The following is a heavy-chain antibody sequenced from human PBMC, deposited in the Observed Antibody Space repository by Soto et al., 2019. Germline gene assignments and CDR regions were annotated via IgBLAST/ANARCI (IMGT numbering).Heavy chain of an antibody. J-gene: IGHJ4*01. CDR3: AKTATYVDGYDNTGYSSEDY. D-gene: IGHD3-22*01. V-gene: IGHV3-30*18. CDR2: ISHDGSKR. Sequence: GGSLRLSCEVSGFTFSDFGPDWVRQAPGKGLEWVAIISHDGSKRFYADSVKGRFTISRDNSKNTLYLQMSSLRPEDTALYYCAKTATYVDGYDNTGYSSEDYWGHGTLVTVS. CDR1: GFTFSDFG.